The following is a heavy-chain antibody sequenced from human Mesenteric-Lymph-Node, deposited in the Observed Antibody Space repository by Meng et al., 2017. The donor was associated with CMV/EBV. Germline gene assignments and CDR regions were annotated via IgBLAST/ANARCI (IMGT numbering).Heavy chain of an antibody. CDR3: ARTLVRGGDGYYGF. D-gene: IGHD2-21*02. J-gene: IGHJ4*02. Sequence: YSFSDYGMAWVRQAPGQGLEWMGWINAHNDNTGNTNYARKFQDRVTMTRDTSTSTAYMELRSLRSDDTAVYYCARTLVRGGDGYYGFWGQGTLVTVSS. CDR1: YSFSDYG. CDR2: INAHNDNTGNT. V-gene: IGHV1-18*01.